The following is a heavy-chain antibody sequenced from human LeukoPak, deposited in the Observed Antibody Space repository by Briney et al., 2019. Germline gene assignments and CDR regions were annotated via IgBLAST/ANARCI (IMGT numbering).Heavy chain of an antibody. J-gene: IGHJ2*01. D-gene: IGHD2-2*02. V-gene: IGHV4-59*05. Sequence: PSETLSLTCTVSGGSINSYYWSWIRQPPGKGLEWIGSIYYSGTTYYSPSLRSRITISVDTSKNQFSLKLSSVTAADKAVYYCARRIPGPTWYFDLWGRGTLVTVSS. CDR1: GGSINSYY. CDR3: ARRIPGPTWYFDL. CDR2: IYYSGTT.